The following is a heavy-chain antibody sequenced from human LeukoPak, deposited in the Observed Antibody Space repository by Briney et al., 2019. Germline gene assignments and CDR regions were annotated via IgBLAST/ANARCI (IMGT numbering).Heavy chain of an antibody. CDR1: GFTFSNYA. CDR2: ISYDGSNK. D-gene: IGHD6-6*01. J-gene: IGHJ4*02. V-gene: IGHV3-30*18. CDR3: AKDDRPQRGYYFDY. Sequence: GGSLRLSCSASGFTFSNYAMHWVRQAPGKGLEWVAVISYDGSNKYYADSVKGRFTISRDNSKNTLYLQMNSLRAEDTAVYYCAKDDRPQRGYYFDYWGQGTLVTVSS.